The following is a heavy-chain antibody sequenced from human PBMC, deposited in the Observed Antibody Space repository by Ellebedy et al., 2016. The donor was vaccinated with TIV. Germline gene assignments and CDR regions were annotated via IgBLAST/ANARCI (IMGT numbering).Heavy chain of an antibody. CDR2: IFSNDDK. J-gene: IGHJ4*02. CDR3: ARTLRYCGGDCSHQFDF. V-gene: IGHV2-26*01. Sequence: SGPTLVTPTETLTLTCTVSGISLRNVIMGEIWIRQPPGKALEWLAHIFSNDDKSYSTSLKRRLTISKDTAKSQVVLTMTNMDAVDTATYYCARTLRYCGGDCSHQFDFWGQGTLVTVSS. CDR1: GISLRNVIMG. D-gene: IGHD2-21*02.